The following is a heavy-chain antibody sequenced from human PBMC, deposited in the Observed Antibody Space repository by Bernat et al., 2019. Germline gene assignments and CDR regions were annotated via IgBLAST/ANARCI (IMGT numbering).Heavy chain of an antibody. CDR3: ARDHNWLAFYGLDV. V-gene: IGHV1-18*01. Sequence: QGQLVQSGPEVKRPGASVRVSCKASGYTFINYDITWLRQAPGKGIEWKGWISAHSGNTKYGQKFQGRVPMHTDTSTNTAYMELRSLTPNDPAVYDCARDHNWLAFYGLDVWGQGTAVSVSS. D-gene: IGHD1-20*01. CDR2: ISAHSGNT. CDR1: GYTFINYD. J-gene: IGHJ6*02.